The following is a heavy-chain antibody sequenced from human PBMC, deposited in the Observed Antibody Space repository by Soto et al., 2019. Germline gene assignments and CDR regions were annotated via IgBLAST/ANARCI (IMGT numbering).Heavy chain of an antibody. CDR1: GYSFTSYG. D-gene: IGHD2-8*02. V-gene: IGHV1-18*01. CDR2: ISIFNGKT. CDR3: ARSCPGRTCYFIY. J-gene: IGHJ4*02. Sequence: QVQLVQSGAEVKEPGASVKVSCKASGYSFTSYGVSWVRQAPGQGLEWMGWISIFNGKTDNAERLQGRVTMTTDTSTNTAYMELRSLRSDDTAIYYCARSCPGRTCYFIYWGQGTLVAVSS.